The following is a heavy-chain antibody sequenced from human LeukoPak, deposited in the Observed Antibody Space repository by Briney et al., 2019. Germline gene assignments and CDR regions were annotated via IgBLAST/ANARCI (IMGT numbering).Heavy chain of an antibody. V-gene: IGHV1-18*01. CDR3: ARVGDSGYDSYYYYYMDV. CDR2: ISAYNGNT. D-gene: IGHD5-12*01. J-gene: IGHJ6*03. Sequence: ASVKVSCKASGYAFTSYGISWVRQAPGQGLEWMGWISAYNGNTNYAQKLQGRVTMTTDTSTSTAYMELRSLRSDDTAVYYCARVGDSGYDSYYYYYMDVWGKGTTVTVSS. CDR1: GYAFTSYG.